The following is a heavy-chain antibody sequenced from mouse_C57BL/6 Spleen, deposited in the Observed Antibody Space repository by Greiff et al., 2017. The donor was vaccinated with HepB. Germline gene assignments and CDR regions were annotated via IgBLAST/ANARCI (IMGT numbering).Heavy chain of an antibody. CDR1: GFTFSDYY. CDR3: ARDVYYYGSSYGMDY. D-gene: IGHD1-1*01. CDR2: INYDGSST. J-gene: IGHJ4*01. Sequence: EVKLVESEGGLVQPGSSMKLSCTASGFTFSDYYMAWVRQVPEKGLEWVANINYDGSSTYYLDSLKSRFIISRDNAKNILYLQMSSLKSEDTATYYCARDVYYYGSSYGMDYWGQGTSVTVSS. V-gene: IGHV5-16*01.